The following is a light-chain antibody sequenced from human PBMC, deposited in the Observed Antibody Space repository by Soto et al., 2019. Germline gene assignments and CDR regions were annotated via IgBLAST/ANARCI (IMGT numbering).Light chain of an antibody. CDR2: AAS. CDR1: QGIRNE. V-gene: IGKV1-6*01. Sequence: AIRMTQSPSSLAASVGDIFTITWRASQGIRNELSWFQQRPGNAPTLLISAASRLQSGVPSRFSGRGSGTDFTLTISSLQPEDFATYYCQQLNSYLITFGQGTRLEIK. CDR3: QQLNSYLIT. J-gene: IGKJ5*01.